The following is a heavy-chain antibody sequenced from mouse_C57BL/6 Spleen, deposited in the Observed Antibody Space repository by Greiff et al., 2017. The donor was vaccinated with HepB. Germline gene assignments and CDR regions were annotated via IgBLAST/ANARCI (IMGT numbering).Heavy chain of an antibody. V-gene: IGHV1-69*01. CDR1: GYTFTSYW. D-gene: IGHD2-14*01. Sequence: QVQLQQPGAELVMPGASVKLSCKASGYTFTSYWMHWVKQRPGQGLEWIGEIDPSDSYTNYNQKFKGKSTLTGDKSSSTAYMQLSSLTSEDSAVYYCARRGRIYYRSAMDYWGQGTSVTVSS. CDR3: ARRGRIYYRSAMDY. CDR2: IDPSDSYT. J-gene: IGHJ4*01.